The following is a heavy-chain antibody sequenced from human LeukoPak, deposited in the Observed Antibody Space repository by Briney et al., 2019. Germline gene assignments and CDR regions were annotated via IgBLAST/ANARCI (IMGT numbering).Heavy chain of an antibody. D-gene: IGHD2-21*01. CDR2: ISWNSGSI. J-gene: IGHJ4*02. V-gene: IGHV3-9*03. CDR3: ARGLVGAAVEGLCDY. Sequence: GRSLRLSCVASGFTFDDYAMHWVRQAPGKGLEWVSGISWNSGSIGYADSVKGRFTISRDNAKNSLYLQMNSLRADDMALYYCARGLVGAAVEGLCDYWGQGILVTVSS. CDR1: GFTFDDYA.